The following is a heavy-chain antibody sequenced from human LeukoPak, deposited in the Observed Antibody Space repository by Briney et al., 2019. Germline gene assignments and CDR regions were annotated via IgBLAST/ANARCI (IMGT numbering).Heavy chain of an antibody. D-gene: IGHD5-18*01. CDR1: GFPFSNYV. Sequence: GGSLRLSCAASGFPFSNYVMHWVRQAPGKGLEWVAVISYDGSNKYYADSVKGRFTISRDNSKNTLYLQMNSLRAEDTAVYYCARDSYGLDYWGQGTMVTVSS. J-gene: IGHJ4*02. CDR3: ARDSYGLDY. CDR2: ISYDGSNK. V-gene: IGHV3-30-3*01.